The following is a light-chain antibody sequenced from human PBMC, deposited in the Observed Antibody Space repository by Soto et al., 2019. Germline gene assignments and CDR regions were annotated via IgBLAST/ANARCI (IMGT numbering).Light chain of an antibody. CDR3: HQSYSTPPWT. V-gene: IGKV1-39*01. Sequence: DIQMTQSPSSLSASVGDRVTITCRARQSISSYLNWYQQKPGKAPKLLIYAASSLQSGVPSRFSCSGSWTDFTLTISSLQPEDFATYYCHQSYSTPPWTFGQGTKVEI. CDR1: QSISSY. J-gene: IGKJ1*01. CDR2: AAS.